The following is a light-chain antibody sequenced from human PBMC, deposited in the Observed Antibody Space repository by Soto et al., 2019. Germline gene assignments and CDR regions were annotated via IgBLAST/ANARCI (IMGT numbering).Light chain of an antibody. J-gene: IGLJ2*01. CDR3: VLYMGSGSVV. V-gene: IGLV8-61*01. Sequence: QTVVTQEPSFSVSPGGTVTLTCGLSSGSVSTSYYPSWYQQTPGQTPRTLIYYTNSRSSGVPDRFSGSILGNKAALTITGAQADDESDYYCVLYMGSGSVVFGGGTKLTVL. CDR2: YTN. CDR1: SGSVSTSYY.